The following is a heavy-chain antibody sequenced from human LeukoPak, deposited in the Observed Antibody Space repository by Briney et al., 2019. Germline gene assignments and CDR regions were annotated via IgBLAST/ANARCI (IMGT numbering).Heavy chain of an antibody. D-gene: IGHD5-12*01. CDR1: GGTFSSYA. CDR3: ARVPIVATITYFDY. V-gene: IGHV1-69*06. CDR2: IIPIFGTA. J-gene: IGHJ4*02. Sequence: SVKVSCKASGGTFSSYAISWVRRAPGQGLEWMGGIIPIFGTANYAQKFQGRVTITADKSTSTAYMELSSLRSEDTAVYYCARVPIVATITYFDYWGQGTLVTVSS.